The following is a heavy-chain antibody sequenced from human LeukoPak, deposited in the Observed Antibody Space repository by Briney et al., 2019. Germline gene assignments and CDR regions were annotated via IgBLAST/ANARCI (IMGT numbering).Heavy chain of an antibody. CDR2: ITSSSTYI. CDR1: GFTFSRYT. CDR3: TRGTGSYDY. D-gene: IGHD1-26*01. J-gene: IGHJ4*02. V-gene: IGHV3-21*01. Sequence: PGGSLRLSCAASGFTFSRYTVNWVRQAPGKGLEWVSSITSSSTYIYYADSVKGRFTISRDNAKNSLYLQMNSLRAEDTAVYYCTRGTGSYDYWGQGTRVTVSS.